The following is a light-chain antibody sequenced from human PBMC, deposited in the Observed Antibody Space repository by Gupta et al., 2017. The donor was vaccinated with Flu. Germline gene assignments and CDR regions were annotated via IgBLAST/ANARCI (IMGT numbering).Light chain of an antibody. CDR2: DAS. V-gene: IGKV3-20*01. Sequence: VLTQSPGTLSLSPGERATLSCRANETVTSSYLAWYQQKPGQAPRLLIYDASSSATGTPDRFSGSGSGTDFALTISRLEPDDFAMYYCQHSRRFGQGTKVEIK. CDR3: QHSRR. CDR1: ETVTSSY. J-gene: IGKJ1*01.